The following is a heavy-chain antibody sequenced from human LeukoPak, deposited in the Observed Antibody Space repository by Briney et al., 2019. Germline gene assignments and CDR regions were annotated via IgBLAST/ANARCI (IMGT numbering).Heavy chain of an antibody. D-gene: IGHD3-22*01. CDR3: ARDPYASGYYGRAYFDY. CDR2: ISGSGGST. Sequence: GGSLRLSCAASGFTLSSYAMSWVRQAPGKGLEWVSTISGSGGSTYYADSVEGRFTISRDNSKKTLYLQMTGLRAEDTAVYYCARDPYASGYYGRAYFDYWGQGTLVTVSS. J-gene: IGHJ4*02. V-gene: IGHV3-23*01. CDR1: GFTLSSYA.